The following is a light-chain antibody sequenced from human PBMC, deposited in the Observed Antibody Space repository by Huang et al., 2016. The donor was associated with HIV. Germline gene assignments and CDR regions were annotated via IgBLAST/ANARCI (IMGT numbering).Light chain of an antibody. CDR1: QPLLSTANNKSY. CDR3: QQYYSASIT. Sequence: DIVMTQSPGSLTVSLGERASINCTSSQPLLSTANNKSYLAWYQQKPRQPPKARIYWASNRESGVPERFSGSGSGTDFTLTISSLRAEDVALYYCQQYYSASITFGQGTRVE. J-gene: IGKJ5*01. V-gene: IGKV4-1*01. CDR2: WAS.